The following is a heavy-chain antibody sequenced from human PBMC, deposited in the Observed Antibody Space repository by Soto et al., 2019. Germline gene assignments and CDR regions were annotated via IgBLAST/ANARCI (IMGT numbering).Heavy chain of an antibody. CDR3: ARDLKREWLVPGRGYYYGMDV. CDR1: GGTFSSYA. J-gene: IGHJ6*02. Sequence: QVQLVQSGAEVKKPGSSVKVSCKASGGTFSSYAISWVRQAPGQGLEWMGGIIPIFGTANYAQKFQGRVTIAADESTSTAYMELSSLRSEDTAVYYCARDLKREWLVPGRGYYYGMDVWGQGTTVTVSS. V-gene: IGHV1-69*01. CDR2: IIPIFGTA. D-gene: IGHD6-19*01.